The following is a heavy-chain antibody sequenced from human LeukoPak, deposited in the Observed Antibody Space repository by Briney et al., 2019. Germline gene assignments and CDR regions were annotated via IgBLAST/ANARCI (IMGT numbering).Heavy chain of an antibody. Sequence: SETLSLTCTVSGGSISSYYWSWIRQPPGKGLEWSGYIYYSGSTNYNPSLKSRVTISVDTSRNQFSLKLSSVTAADTAVYYCAGIQVDTAMVTTSAFDIWGPGTMVTVSS. CDR1: GGSISSYY. V-gene: IGHV4-59*01. CDR2: IYYSGST. CDR3: AGIQVDTAMVTTSAFDI. D-gene: IGHD5-18*01. J-gene: IGHJ3*02.